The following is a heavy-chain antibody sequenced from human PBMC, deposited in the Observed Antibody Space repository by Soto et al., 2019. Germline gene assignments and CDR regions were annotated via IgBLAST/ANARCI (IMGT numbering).Heavy chain of an antibody. CDR1: GASLSGYS. CDR2: LNHSGST. CDR3: ARVGYCSTTSCYNLDY. V-gene: IGHV4-34*01. J-gene: IGHJ4*02. Sequence: SETLSLTCAVYGASLSGYSWSWIRQPPGKGLEWIGELNHSGSTNYNPSLKSRVTISVDTSRNQFSLKLSSVTAADTAVYYCARVGYCSTTSCYNLDYWGQGTLVTVSS. D-gene: IGHD2-2*01.